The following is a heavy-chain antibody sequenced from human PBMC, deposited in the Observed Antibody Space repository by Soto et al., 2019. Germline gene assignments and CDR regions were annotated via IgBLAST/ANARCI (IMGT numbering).Heavy chain of an antibody. Sequence: EVQLVESGGGLVQPGGSLRLSCAASGFTFSSYWMDWLRQAPGKGRDWVASIKQDGSEKYYVDSVKGRFTISRDNAHSSLYLQMNSLRAEDTAVYYCARVLGFGWFDPWGQGTLVTVSS. CDR3: ARVLGFGWFDP. V-gene: IGHV3-7*03. CDR2: IKQDGSEK. CDR1: GFTFSSYW. J-gene: IGHJ5*02. D-gene: IGHD3-10*01.